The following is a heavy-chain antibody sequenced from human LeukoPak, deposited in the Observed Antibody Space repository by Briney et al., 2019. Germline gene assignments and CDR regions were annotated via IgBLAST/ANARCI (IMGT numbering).Heavy chain of an antibody. V-gene: IGHV3-30*18. CDR1: GFTFSNYG. CDR2: ISNDGSNK. CDR3: AKDFALELGIFDY. D-gene: IGHD1-26*01. J-gene: IGHJ4*02. Sequence: PGRSLRLSCAASGFTFSNYGMHWVRQARGKGLEWVAIISNDGSNKYYADSVQGRFTISRDNSKNTLYLQMNSLRAEDTAVYYCAKDFALELGIFDYWGQGALVTVSS.